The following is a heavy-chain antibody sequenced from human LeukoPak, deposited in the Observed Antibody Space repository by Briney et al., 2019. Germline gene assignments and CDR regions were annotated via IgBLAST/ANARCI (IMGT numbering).Heavy chain of an antibody. V-gene: IGHV1-3*01. CDR2: INAGNGNT. D-gene: IGHD3-3*01. J-gene: IGHJ4*02. CDR1: GYTFTSYA. CDR3: ARDRRTSQSPLFWNY. Sequence: ASAKVSCKASGYTFTSYAMHWVRQAPGQRLEWMGWINAGNGNTEYSQKFQGRVTITRDTSASTAYMELSSLRSEDTAVYYCARDRRTSQSPLFWNYWGQGTLVTVSS.